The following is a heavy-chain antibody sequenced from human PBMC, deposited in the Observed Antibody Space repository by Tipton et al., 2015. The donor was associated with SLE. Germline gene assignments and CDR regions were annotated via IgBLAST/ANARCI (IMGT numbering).Heavy chain of an antibody. D-gene: IGHD4-23*01. V-gene: IGHV3-9*01. CDR2: ISWNGGAT. Sequence: SLRLSCAASGFTFDGYAMHWVRQRPGKGLEWVSGISWNGGATAYADSVKGRVTISRDNTKNSLFLEMDSLRREDTAFYYCAKDIHSATSVAPSAWGQRTLVIVSS. J-gene: IGHJ5*02. CDR1: GFTFDGYA. CDR3: AKDIHSATSVAPSA.